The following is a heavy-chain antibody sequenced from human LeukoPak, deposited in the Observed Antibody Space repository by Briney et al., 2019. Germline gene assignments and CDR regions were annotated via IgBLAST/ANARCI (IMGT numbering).Heavy chain of an antibody. CDR3: ARAWYGYYYYYGMDV. Sequence: AETLSLTGPLSGGSISSYYWSSLRQPPGKGLEWIGYIYYSGSTNYNPSLKSRVTISVDTSKNQFSLKLSSVTAADTAVYYCARAWYGYYYYYGMDVWGQGTTVTVSS. J-gene: IGHJ6*02. D-gene: IGHD6-13*01. V-gene: IGHV4-59*01. CDR1: GGSISSYY. CDR2: IYYSGST.